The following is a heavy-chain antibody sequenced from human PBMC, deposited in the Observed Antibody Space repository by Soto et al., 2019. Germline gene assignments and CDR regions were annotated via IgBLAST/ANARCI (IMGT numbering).Heavy chain of an antibody. CDR3: VRSRDGYNLVADY. D-gene: IGHD6-25*01. V-gene: IGHV3-74*01. CDR1: GFTFSGYW. CDR2: INGDGTTT. J-gene: IGHJ4*02. Sequence: EAQLVESGGGLVQPGGSLRLSCAASGFTFSGYWMHWVRQAPERGLVWVSRINGDGTTTHYADSVKGRFTIPRDNAKNTLYLQMNSQRAEDTAVYSCVRSRDGYNLVADYWGQGTLVTVSS.